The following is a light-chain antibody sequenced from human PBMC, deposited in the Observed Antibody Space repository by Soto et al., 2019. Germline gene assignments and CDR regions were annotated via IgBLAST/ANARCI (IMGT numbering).Light chain of an antibody. V-gene: IGKV1-5*03. Sequence: DIQLTQSPSTLSGSVGDRVTITCRASQTISSWLAWYQQKPGKAPKLLIYKASTLKSGVPSRFSGSGSGTEFALTISSFQPDDFATYYCHHYNSYSEAFGQGTQVELK. CDR3: HHYNSYSEA. CDR2: KAS. CDR1: QTISSW. J-gene: IGKJ1*01.